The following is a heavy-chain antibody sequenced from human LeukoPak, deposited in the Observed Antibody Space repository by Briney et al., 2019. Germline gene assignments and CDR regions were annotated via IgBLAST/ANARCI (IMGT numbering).Heavy chain of an antibody. J-gene: IGHJ4*02. CDR1: GFTVSSNY. Sequence: GGSLRLSCAASGFTVSSNYMSWVRQAPGKGLEWVSVIYSGGSTYYADSVKGRFTISRDNSKNTLYLQMNGLRAEDTAVYYCARDGRTYYYDSSGYTHFDYWGQGTLVTVSS. CDR2: IYSGGST. V-gene: IGHV3-66*01. CDR3: ARDGRTYYYDSSGYTHFDY. D-gene: IGHD3-22*01.